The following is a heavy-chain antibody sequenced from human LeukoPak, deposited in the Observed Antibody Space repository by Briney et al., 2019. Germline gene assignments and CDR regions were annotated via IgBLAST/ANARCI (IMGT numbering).Heavy chain of an antibody. CDR3: ARDLGDGYLANDY. Sequence: SETLSLTCTVSGGSISSGDYYWSWIRQPPGKGLEWIGYIYYSGSTYYNPSLKSRVTISVDTSKNQFSLDLSSVTAADTAVYYCARDLGDGYLANDYWGQGTLVTVSS. CDR1: GGSISSGDYY. V-gene: IGHV4-30-4*01. CDR2: IYYSGST. J-gene: IGHJ4*02. D-gene: IGHD5-24*01.